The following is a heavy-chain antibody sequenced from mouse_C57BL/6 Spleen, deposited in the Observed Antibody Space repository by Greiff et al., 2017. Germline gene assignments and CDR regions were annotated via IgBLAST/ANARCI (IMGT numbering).Heavy chain of an antibody. J-gene: IGHJ4*01. V-gene: IGHV2-2*01. CDR3: ARKTFYDYDGYAMDY. D-gene: IGHD2-4*01. CDR1: GFSLTSYG. Sequence: VKLVESGPGLVQPSQSLSITCTVSGFSLTSYGVHWVRQSPGKGLEWLGVIWSGGSTDYNAAFISRLSISKDNSKSQVFFKMNSLQADDTAIYYCARKTFYDYDGYAMDYWGQGTSVTVSS. CDR2: IWSGGST.